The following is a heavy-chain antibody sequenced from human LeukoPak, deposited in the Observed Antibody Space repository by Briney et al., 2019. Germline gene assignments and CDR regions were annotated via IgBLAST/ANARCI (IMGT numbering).Heavy chain of an antibody. V-gene: IGHV1-18*01. CDR2: ISAYNGNT. Sequence: ASVKVSCKASGYTFTSYGISWVRQAPGQGLEWMGWISAYNGNTNYAQKLQGRVTMTTDTSTSTAYMELRSLRSDDTAVYYCARDGYCSSTSCYEGVFDYWGQGTRVTVSS. J-gene: IGHJ4*02. D-gene: IGHD2-2*03. CDR1: GYTFTSYG. CDR3: ARDGYCSSTSCYEGVFDY.